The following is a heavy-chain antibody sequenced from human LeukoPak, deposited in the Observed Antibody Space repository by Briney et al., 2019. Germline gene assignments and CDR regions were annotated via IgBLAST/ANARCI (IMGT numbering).Heavy chain of an antibody. CDR1: GYTLTELS. Sequence: GASVKVSCKVSGYTLTELSMHWVRQAPGKGLEWMGGFDPEDVETIYAQKFQGRVTMTEDTSTDTAYMELSSLTSEDTAVYYCATTRMRRQWLVRYEDSSDGMDVWGQGTTVTVPS. CDR3: ATTRMRRQWLVRYEDSSDGMDV. D-gene: IGHD6-19*01. J-gene: IGHJ6*02. CDR2: FDPEDVET. V-gene: IGHV1-24*01.